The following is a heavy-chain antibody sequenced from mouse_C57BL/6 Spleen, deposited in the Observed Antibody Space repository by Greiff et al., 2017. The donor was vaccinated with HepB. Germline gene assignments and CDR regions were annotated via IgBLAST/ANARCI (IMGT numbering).Heavy chain of an antibody. J-gene: IGHJ2*01. Sequence: EVMLVESGGGLVQPGGSLSLSCAASGFTFTDYYMSWVRQPPGKALEWLGFIRNKANGYTTEYSASVKGRFTISRDNSQSIIYLQMNALRAEDSATYYGASYTTYDYPYYFDYWGQGTTLTVAS. D-gene: IGHD2-4*01. CDR3: ASYTTYDYPYYFDY. CDR2: IRNKANGYTT. V-gene: IGHV7-3*01. CDR1: GFTFTDYY.